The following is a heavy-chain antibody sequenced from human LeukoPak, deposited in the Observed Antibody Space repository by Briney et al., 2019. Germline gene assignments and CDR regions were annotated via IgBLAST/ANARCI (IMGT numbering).Heavy chain of an antibody. CDR1: GYTFTSYY. Sequence: ASVKVSCKASGYTFTSYYMHWVRQAPGQGLEWMGIINPSGGSTSYAQKFQGRVTMTRDTSTSTVYMELSSLRSEDTAVYYCARATPPKYYDFWSGYFDYWGQGTLVTVSS. CDR3: ARATPPKYYDFWSGYFDY. J-gene: IGHJ4*02. CDR2: INPSGGST. V-gene: IGHV1-46*01. D-gene: IGHD3-3*01.